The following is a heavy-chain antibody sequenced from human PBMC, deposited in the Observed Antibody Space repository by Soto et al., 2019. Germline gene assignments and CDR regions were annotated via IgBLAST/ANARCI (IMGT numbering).Heavy chain of an antibody. CDR1: GGSFSGYY. J-gene: IGHJ4*02. CDR2: INHSGST. V-gene: IGHV4-34*01. Sequence: SETLSLTCAVYGGSFSGYYWSWIRQPPGKGLEWIGEINHSGSTNYNPSLKSRVTISVDTSKNQFSLKLSSVTAADTAVYYCARGLIRHFDYWGQGTLVTVSS. D-gene: IGHD6-6*01. CDR3: ARGLIRHFDY.